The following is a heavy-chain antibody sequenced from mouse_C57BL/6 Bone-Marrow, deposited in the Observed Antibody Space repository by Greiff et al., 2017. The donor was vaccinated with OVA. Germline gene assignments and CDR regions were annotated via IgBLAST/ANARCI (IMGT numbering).Heavy chain of an antibody. V-gene: IGHV1-81*01. J-gene: IGHJ3*01. CDR3: ASPTMVSTENWFAY. D-gene: IGHD2-9*01. CDR2: IYPRSGNT. CDR1: GYTFTSYG. Sequence: QVQLQQSGAELARPGASVKLSCKASGYTFTSYGISWVKQRAGQGLEWIGEIYPRSGNTYYNEKFKGQATLTADKSSSTAYMELRSLTSEDSAVYCCASPTMVSTENWFAYWGQGTLVTVSA.